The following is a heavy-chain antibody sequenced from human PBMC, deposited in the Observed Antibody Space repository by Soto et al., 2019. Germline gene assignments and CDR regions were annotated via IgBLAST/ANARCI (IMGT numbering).Heavy chain of an antibody. V-gene: IGHV3-21*01. CDR2: ISSSSSYI. J-gene: IGHJ4*02. Sequence: VQLVESGGGVVQPGRSLRLSCAASGFTFSSYGMNWVRQAPGKGLEWVSSISSSSSYIYYADSVKGRFTISRDNAKNSLYLQMNSLRAEDTAVYYCARVYYYDSSGFLIWGQGTLVTVSS. D-gene: IGHD3-22*01. CDR1: GFTFSSYG. CDR3: ARVYYYDSSGFLI.